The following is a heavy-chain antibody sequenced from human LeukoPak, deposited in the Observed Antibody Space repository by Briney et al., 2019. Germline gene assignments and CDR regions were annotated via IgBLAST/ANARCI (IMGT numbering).Heavy chain of an antibody. CDR3: AKSNGYGLIDI. V-gene: IGHV4-34*12. CDR1: GGSFSGYY. J-gene: IGHJ3*02. D-gene: IGHD3-22*01. CDR2: IFYSGST. Sequence: SETLSLTCAVYGGSFSGYYWSWIRQPPGKALEWIGNIFYSGSTYYSPSLKSRVTISLDTSRNQFSLKLNSVTAADTAVNYCAKSNGYGLIDIWGQGTMVTVSS.